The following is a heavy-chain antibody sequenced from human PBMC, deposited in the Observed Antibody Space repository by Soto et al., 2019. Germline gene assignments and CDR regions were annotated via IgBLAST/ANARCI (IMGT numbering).Heavy chain of an antibody. V-gene: IGHV3-66*01. CDR1: GFTVSRIF. D-gene: IGHD3-3*01. J-gene: IGHJ4*02. CDR2: ISSDGST. Sequence: EVQLVESGGGLVQPGGSLRLSCVASGFTVSRIFMTWVRQAPGKGLQWVAVISSDGSTYYADSVKGRFTISRDNSKNTLYLEMSSLRAEDTAVYYCARDVFGGSYDFLHGGQGTLVTVSS. CDR3: ARDVFGGSYDFLH.